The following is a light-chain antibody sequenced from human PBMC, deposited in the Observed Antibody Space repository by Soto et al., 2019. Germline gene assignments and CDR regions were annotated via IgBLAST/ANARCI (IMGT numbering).Light chain of an antibody. CDR3: QQYNDNWT. V-gene: IGKV1-5*03. J-gene: IGKJ1*01. CDR2: KAS. CDR1: QSISSW. Sequence: DIQMTQSPSTLSASVGDRVTITCRASQSISSWLAWYQQKPGTAPKLLIYKASTLQSGVPSRFSGSGSGTEFTLTLSSLQTDDSATYYCQQYNDNWTFGQGTKVEIK.